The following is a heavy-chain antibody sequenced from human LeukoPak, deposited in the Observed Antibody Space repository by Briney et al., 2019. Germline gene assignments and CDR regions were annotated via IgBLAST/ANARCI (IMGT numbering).Heavy chain of an antibody. D-gene: IGHD6-6*01. V-gene: IGHV4-59*01. CDR1: GGSISDYY. CDR3: ARDGDSSSYAFDI. Sequence: SGTLSLTCAVSGGSISDYYWSWIRQPPGKGLEWIGYIYYSGSTNYNPSLKSRVTISMDTSKNQFSLKLSSVTAADTAVYYCARDGDSSSYAFDIWGQGTMVTVSS. J-gene: IGHJ3*02. CDR2: IYYSGST.